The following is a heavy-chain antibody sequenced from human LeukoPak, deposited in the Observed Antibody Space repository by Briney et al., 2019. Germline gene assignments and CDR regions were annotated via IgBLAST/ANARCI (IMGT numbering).Heavy chain of an antibody. CDR2: MSYDGSKK. J-gene: IGHJ4*02. CDR3: ARDLGDWDFDY. V-gene: IGHV3-30*04. Sequence: GGSLRLSCAASGFTFSYYAMHWVRQAPGKGLEWVAVMSYDGSKKYYADSVKGRFTISRDNSKNTLYLQIHSLRVEDTAVYYCARDLGDWDFDYWGQGTLVTVSS. CDR1: GFTFSYYA. D-gene: IGHD2-21*02.